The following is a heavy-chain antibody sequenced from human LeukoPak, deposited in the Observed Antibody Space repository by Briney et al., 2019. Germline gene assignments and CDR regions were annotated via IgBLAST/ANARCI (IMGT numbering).Heavy chain of an antibody. Sequence: GGSLRLSCAASGFTFSSYAMSWVRQAPGKGLEWVSAISGSSSYIYYADSLKGRFTVSRDNARNSLYLQMNSLRAEDTAVYYCARDRIPYCSGGSCSYLDYWGQGTLVTVSS. D-gene: IGHD2-15*01. CDR1: GFTFSSYA. CDR3: ARDRIPYCSGGSCSYLDY. V-gene: IGHV3-21*01. J-gene: IGHJ4*02. CDR2: ISGSSSYI.